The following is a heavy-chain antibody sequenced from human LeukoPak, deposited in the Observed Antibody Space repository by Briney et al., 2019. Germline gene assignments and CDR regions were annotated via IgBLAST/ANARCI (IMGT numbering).Heavy chain of an antibody. J-gene: IGHJ4*02. CDR3: AKVAYYVY. Sequence: GGSLRLSCAASGFTFNNYAMHWVRQAPGKGLEWVSGISGSGVSAYYADSVKGRFTISRDNSQNTLYLQMNSLRAEDTAVYYCAKVAYYVYWGQGTLVTVSS. V-gene: IGHV3-23*01. CDR1: GFTFNNYA. CDR2: ISGSGVSA.